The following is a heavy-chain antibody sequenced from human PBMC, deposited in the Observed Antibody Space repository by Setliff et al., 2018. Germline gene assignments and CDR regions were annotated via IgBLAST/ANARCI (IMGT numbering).Heavy chain of an antibody. D-gene: IGHD6-19*01. CDR3: ARAISGWFSAHYYYMDV. V-gene: IGHV4-4*08. CDR1: GASIRNNYY. CDR2: IYTSGST. J-gene: IGHJ6*03. Sequence: PSETLSLTCAVSGASIRNNYYWGWISQSPGTDLSWIGHIYTSGSTKYNSSLKSRVSISVDTSKNQFSLKLSSVTAADTALYYCARAISGWFSAHYYYMDVWCKGTTVTVSS.